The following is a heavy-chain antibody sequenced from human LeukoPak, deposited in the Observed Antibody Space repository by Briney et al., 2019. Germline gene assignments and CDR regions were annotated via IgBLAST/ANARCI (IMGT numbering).Heavy chain of an antibody. Sequence: SETLSLTCTVSGGSISSSSYYWGWIRQPPGKGLEWIGSIYYSGSTHYYPSLKSRVTISVDTSKNQFSLKLSSVTAADTAVYYCARRYYGSSSFDYWGQGTLVTVSS. CDR1: GGSISSSSYY. J-gene: IGHJ4*02. D-gene: IGHD3-10*01. CDR3: ARRYYGSSSFDY. CDR2: IYYSGST. V-gene: IGHV4-39*01.